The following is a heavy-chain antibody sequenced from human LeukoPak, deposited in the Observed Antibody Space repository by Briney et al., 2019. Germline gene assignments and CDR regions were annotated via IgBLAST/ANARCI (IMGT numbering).Heavy chain of an antibody. CDR1: GYTFTSHD. J-gene: IGHJ4*02. CDR2: MSPNSGDT. V-gene: IGHV1-8*01. Sequence: ASVNVSCKASGYTFTSHDINWVRQATGQGLEWMGWMSPNSGDTGYAQKFQGRVTMTSDSSISTAYMELSSLRSEDTAIYYCVRTPPNWGFDYWGQGTLVTVSS. D-gene: IGHD7-27*01. CDR3: VRTPPNWGFDY.